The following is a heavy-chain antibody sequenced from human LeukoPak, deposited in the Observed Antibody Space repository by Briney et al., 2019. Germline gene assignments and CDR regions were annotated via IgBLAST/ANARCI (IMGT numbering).Heavy chain of an antibody. CDR2: ISYDGSNK. J-gene: IGHJ4*02. CDR1: GFTFSSYE. CDR3: AKGPVSGSRSPLDY. V-gene: IGHV3-30*18. D-gene: IGHD1-26*01. Sequence: AGGSLRLSCAASGFTFSSYEMNWVRQAPGKGLEWVAGISYDGSNKYYVDSVKGRFTISRDNSKNTLYLEMISLRIEDTAVYYCAKGPVSGSRSPLDYWGQGTLVTVSS.